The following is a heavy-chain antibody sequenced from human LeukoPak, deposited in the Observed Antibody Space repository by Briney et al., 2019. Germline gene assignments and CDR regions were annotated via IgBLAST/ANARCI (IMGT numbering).Heavy chain of an antibody. Sequence: ASVKVSCKASGYTFTGYYMHWVRQAPGQGLEWMGWMNPNSGNTGYAQKFQGRVTITRNTSISTAYMELSSLRSEDTAVYYCARASYGSGGYWGQGTLVTVSS. V-gene: IGHV1-8*03. J-gene: IGHJ4*02. CDR1: GYTFTGYY. CDR3: ARASYGSGGY. CDR2: MNPNSGNT. D-gene: IGHD5-18*01.